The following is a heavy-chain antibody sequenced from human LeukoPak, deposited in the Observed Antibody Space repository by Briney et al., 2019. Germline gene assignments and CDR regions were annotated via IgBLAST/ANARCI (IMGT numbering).Heavy chain of an antibody. CDR2: INHSGST. CDR3: ASIPKRLRALTWYFNL. Sequence: SETLSLTCAVYGVSFSGYYWRWIRQPPGKGLEWIGEINHSGSTHSNPSLKSRVTISVDTSKNQFSLKLSSVTAADTPVYYCASIPKRLRALTWYFNLWGRGTLVTVSS. J-gene: IGHJ2*01. V-gene: IGHV4-34*01. CDR1: GVSFSGYY. D-gene: IGHD5-12*01.